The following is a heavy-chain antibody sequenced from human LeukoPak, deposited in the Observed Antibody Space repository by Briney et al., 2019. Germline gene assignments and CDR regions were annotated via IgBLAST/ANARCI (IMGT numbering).Heavy chain of an antibody. CDR1: GFTFSSYA. V-gene: IGHV3-23*01. Sequence: GGSLRLSCAASGFTFSSYAMSWVRQAPGKGLEWVSAISGSGGSTYYADSVKGRFTISRDNSKNTLYLQMNSLRAEDTAVYYCARDRLRYCSGGSCYWFDYWGQGTLVTVSS. CDR3: ARDRLRYCSGGSCYWFDY. J-gene: IGHJ4*02. CDR2: ISGSGGST. D-gene: IGHD2-15*01.